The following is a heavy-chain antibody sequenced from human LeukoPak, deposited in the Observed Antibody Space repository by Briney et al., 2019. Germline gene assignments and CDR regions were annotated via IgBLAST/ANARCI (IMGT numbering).Heavy chain of an antibody. D-gene: IGHD6-13*01. CDR2: INPNSGGT. V-gene: IGHV1-2*02. Sequence: ASVKVSCKASGYTFTGYYMHWVRQAPGQGLEWRGWINPNSGGTNYAQKFQGRVTMTRDTSISTAYMELSRLRSDDTAVYYCARTIRTYSSSRSLDYWGQGTLVTVSS. J-gene: IGHJ4*02. CDR1: GYTFTGYY. CDR3: ARTIRTYSSSRSLDY.